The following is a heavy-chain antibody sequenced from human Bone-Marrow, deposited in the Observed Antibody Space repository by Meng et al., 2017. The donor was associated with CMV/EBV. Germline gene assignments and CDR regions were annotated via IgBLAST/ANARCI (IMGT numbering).Heavy chain of an antibody. V-gene: IGHV1-69*02. Sequence: SVKVSCKASGGTFSSYTISWVRQAPGQGLEWMGRIIPILGIANYAQKFQGRVTITADKSTSTAYMELSSLRSEDTAVYYCARRRTTGIGKLGAPFDPWGQGTLVTVSS. J-gene: IGHJ5*02. CDR2: IIPILGIA. D-gene: IGHD1-1*01. CDR1: GGTFSSYT. CDR3: ARRRTTGIGKLGAPFDP.